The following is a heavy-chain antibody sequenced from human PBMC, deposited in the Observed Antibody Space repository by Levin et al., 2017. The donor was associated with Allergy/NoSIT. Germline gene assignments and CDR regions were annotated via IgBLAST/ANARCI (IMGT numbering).Heavy chain of an antibody. D-gene: IGHD1-7*01. Sequence: SVKVSCKASGGTFSSYAISWVRQAPGQGLEWMGGIIPIFGTANYAQKFQGRVTITADKSTSTAYMELSSLRSEDTAVYYCARDRSRVTGTTGFYYYMDVWGKGTTVTVSS. V-gene: IGHV1-69*06. CDR1: GGTFSSYA. CDR3: ARDRSRVTGTTGFYYYMDV. CDR2: IIPIFGTA. J-gene: IGHJ6*03.